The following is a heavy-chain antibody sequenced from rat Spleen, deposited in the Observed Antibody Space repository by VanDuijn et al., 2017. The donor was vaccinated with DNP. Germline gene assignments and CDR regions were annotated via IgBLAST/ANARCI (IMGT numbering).Heavy chain of an antibody. CDR3: ARRHYSAYAMDA. D-gene: IGHD1-1*01. CDR2: ISASGGST. Sequence: EVQLVQFGGGLVRPGGSLKLSCAASGFTFSNYGMAWVRQAPKKGLEWVASISASGGSTSYRDSVKGRFTVSRDNAKSTLYLQMDSLRSEDTATYYCARRHYSAYAMDAWGQGTSVTVSS. CDR1: GFTFSNYG. J-gene: IGHJ4*01. V-gene: IGHV5S13*01.